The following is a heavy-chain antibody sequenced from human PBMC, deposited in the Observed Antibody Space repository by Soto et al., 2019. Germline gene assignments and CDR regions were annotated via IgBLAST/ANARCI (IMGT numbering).Heavy chain of an antibody. CDR1: GYTFTSYY. CDR2: INPSGGST. D-gene: IGHD6-6*01. Sequence: ASVKVYSKASGYTFTSYYMHWVRQEKDQGLEWMGIINPSGGSTSYAQKFQVRVTMTRDTATSTVYMELSSLRSEDTAVYYCDSDPEYSSSRDLDYWGQGTLVTVSS. CDR3: DSDPEYSSSRDLDY. J-gene: IGHJ4*02. V-gene: IGHV1-46*03.